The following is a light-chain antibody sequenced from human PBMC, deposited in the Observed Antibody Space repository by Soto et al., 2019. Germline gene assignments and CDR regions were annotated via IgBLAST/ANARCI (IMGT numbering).Light chain of an antibody. J-gene: IGKJ1*01. CDR1: QSISSW. Sequence: DIQMTQSPSTLSASVGDRVTITSRASQSISSWLAWYQQKPGKAPKLLINDASSLESGVPSRFSGSGSGTEFTLTISCLQPDDFATYYCHQYNSYSWTFGQGTKVEIK. CDR3: HQYNSYSWT. V-gene: IGKV1-5*01. CDR2: DAS.